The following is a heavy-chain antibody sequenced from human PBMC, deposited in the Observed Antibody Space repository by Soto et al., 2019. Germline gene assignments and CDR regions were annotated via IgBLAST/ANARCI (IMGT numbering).Heavy chain of an antibody. J-gene: IGHJ4*02. CDR2: IWYDGSNK. D-gene: IGHD3-22*01. CDR1: GFTFSSYG. Sequence: GGSLRLSCAASGFTFSSYGMHWVRQAPGKGLEWVAVIWYDGSNKYYADSVKGRFTISRDNSKNTLYLQMNSLRAEDTAVYYCARGTGKVVVVRPLGYWGQGTLVTVSS. CDR3: ARGTGKVVVVRPLGY. V-gene: IGHV3-33*01.